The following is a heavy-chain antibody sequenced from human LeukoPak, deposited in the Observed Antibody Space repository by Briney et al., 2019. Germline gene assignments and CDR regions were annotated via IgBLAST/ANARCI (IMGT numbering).Heavy chain of an antibody. V-gene: IGHV3-21*01. CDR1: GFTFSTYS. CDR2: ISSTGSYI. Sequence: GGSLRLSCAASGFTFSTYSMNWVRRAPGKGLEWVSSISSTGSYIYYADSVKGRFTVSRDNAKNSLYLQMSSLRGEDTAVYYCAREPVTGSVYWGQGTLVTVSS. CDR3: AREPVTGSVY. J-gene: IGHJ4*02. D-gene: IGHD4-17*01.